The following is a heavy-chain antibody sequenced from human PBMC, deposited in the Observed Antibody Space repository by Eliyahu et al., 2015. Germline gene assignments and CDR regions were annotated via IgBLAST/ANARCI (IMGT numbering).Heavy chain of an antibody. Sequence: GSEKYYVDSVKGRFTISRDNAKNSLYLQMNSLRAEDTAVYYCARDTRFLEWFAQDYDAFDIWGQGTMVTVSS. CDR3: ARDTRFLEWFAQDYDAFDI. J-gene: IGHJ3*02. V-gene: IGHV3-7*03. D-gene: IGHD3-3*01. CDR2: GSEK.